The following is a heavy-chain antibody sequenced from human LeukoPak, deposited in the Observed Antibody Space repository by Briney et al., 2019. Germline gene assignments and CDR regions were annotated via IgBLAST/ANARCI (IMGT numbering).Heavy chain of an antibody. D-gene: IGHD6-19*01. CDR2: IWYDGSNK. CDR3: ARGGQWLAPAPDY. V-gene: IGHV3-33*01. Sequence: GSLRLSCAASGFTFSSYGMHWVRQAPGKGLEWVAVIWYDGSNKYYADSVKGRFTISRDNSKNTLYLQMNSLRAEDTAVYYCARGGQWLAPAPDYWGQGTLVTVSS. CDR1: GFTFSSYG. J-gene: IGHJ4*02.